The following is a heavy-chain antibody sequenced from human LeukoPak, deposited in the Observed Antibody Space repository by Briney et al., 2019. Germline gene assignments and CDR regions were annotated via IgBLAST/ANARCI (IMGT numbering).Heavy chain of an antibody. Sequence: PSETLSLICTVSGGSISSSTYFWSWIRQPPGKGLEWIATIHYSGATYYSPSLKSRVTMSVDTSKNQFSLKLTSVTAAETAVYYCARQYGSGSSYTPVVDLWGQGTLVTVSS. D-gene: IGHD3-10*01. CDR3: ARQYGSGSSYTPVVDL. V-gene: IGHV4-39*01. CDR1: GGSISSSTYF. J-gene: IGHJ4*02. CDR2: IHYSGAT.